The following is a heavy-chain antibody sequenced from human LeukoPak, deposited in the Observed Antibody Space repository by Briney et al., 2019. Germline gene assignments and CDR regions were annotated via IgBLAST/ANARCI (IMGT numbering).Heavy chain of an antibody. J-gene: IGHJ4*02. CDR1: GGSISSSSYY. V-gene: IGHV4-39*07. CDR2: IYYSGST. Sequence: PSETLSLTCTVSGGSISSSSYYWGWIRQPPGKGLEWIGSIYYSGSTYYNPSLKSRVTISVDTSKNQFSLKLSSVTAADTAVYYCARDRRTITMVRGVHFDYWGQGTLVTVSS. CDR3: ARDRRTITMVRGVHFDY. D-gene: IGHD3-10*01.